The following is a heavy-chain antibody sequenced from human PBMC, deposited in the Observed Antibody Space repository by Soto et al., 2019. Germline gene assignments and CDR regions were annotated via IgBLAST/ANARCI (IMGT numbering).Heavy chain of an antibody. CDR2: VSYDGSNK. V-gene: IGHV3-30-3*01. Sequence: RGSLRLSSAAPGFTFSSYAMYWVRQPPGKGLEWVAVVSYDGSNKYYADSVKGRFTIYRDNTKNTLYLQMNSMRAEDTAVYYRARDRSCSTSCPGYWGQGTLVTVSS. D-gene: IGHD2-2*01. CDR1: GFTFSSYA. J-gene: IGHJ4*02. CDR3: ARDRSCSTSCPGY.